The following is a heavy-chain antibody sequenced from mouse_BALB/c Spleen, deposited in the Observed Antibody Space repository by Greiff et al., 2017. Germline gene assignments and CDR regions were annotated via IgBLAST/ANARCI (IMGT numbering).Heavy chain of an antibody. V-gene: IGHV1-9*01. CDR3: ARDGRAGYFDY. Sequence: QVQLQQSGAELMKPGASVKISCKATGYTFRSYWLEWVKQRPGHGLEWIGEILPGSGSTNYNEKFKGKATFTADTSSNTAYMQLSSLTSEDSAVYYCARDGRAGYFDYWGQGTTLTVSS. CDR1: GYTFRSYW. D-gene: IGHD3-1*01. CDR2: ILPGSGST. J-gene: IGHJ2*01.